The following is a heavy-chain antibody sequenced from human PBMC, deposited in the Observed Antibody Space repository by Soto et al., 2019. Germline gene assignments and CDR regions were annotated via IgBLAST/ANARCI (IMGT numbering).Heavy chain of an antibody. V-gene: IGHV3-21*01. D-gene: IGHD6-6*01. CDR3: ARNESSNIYGMDV. Sequence: EVQLVESGGGLVKPGGSLRLSCAASGFTFSSYSMNWVRQAPGKGLEWVSSISSSSFSINYADSVKGRFSISGDNAQNSLHLQMNNLRAEDTAVYYCARNESSNIYGMDVWGQGTTVTVSS. CDR1: GFTFSSYS. J-gene: IGHJ6*02. CDR2: ISSSSFSI.